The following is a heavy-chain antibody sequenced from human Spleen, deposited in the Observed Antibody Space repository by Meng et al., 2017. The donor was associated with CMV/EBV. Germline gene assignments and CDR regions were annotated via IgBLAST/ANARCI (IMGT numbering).Heavy chain of an antibody. Sequence: GESLKISCVASGFTFSGYSMNWVRQTPGKGLEWVSSVTSTSSNTYYSDSVKGRFTISRDNTKNSLYLQMNSLRDEDTAVYYCVRDLLRGVVGARPRGPGDLWGHGTLVTVSS. CDR3: VRDLLRGVVGARPRGPGDL. CDR2: VTSTSSNT. J-gene: IGHJ4*01. D-gene: IGHD1-26*01. CDR1: GFTFSGYS. V-gene: IGHV3-21*01.